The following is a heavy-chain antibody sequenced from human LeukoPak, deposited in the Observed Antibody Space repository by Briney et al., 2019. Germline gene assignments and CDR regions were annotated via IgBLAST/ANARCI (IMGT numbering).Heavy chain of an antibody. V-gene: IGHV1-2*02. Sequence: GASVKVSCKASGYTFTGYYMHWVRQAPGQGLEWMGWINPNSGGTNYAQKFQGRVTMTRDTSISTAYMELSRLRSDDTAVYYCARGLYSYGQYYFDYWGQGTLVTVPP. CDR1: GYTFTGYY. CDR3: ARGLYSYGQYYFDY. CDR2: INPNSGGT. D-gene: IGHD5-18*01. J-gene: IGHJ4*02.